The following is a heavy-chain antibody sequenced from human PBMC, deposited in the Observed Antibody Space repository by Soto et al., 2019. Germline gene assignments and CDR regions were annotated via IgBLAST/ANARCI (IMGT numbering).Heavy chain of an antibody. J-gene: IGHJ4*02. Sequence: ETLSLTCAVYGESLNYYYWSWIRQAPGKGLEWIGEFYSDGTTNYNPSVKGRAAISVVASSSQFSLRLTSVTAADTALYYCARGEWAEGFANWGQVTLVTVS. CDR3: ARGEWAEGFAN. CDR1: GESLNYYY. CDR2: FYSDGTT. D-gene: IGHD1-26*01. V-gene: IGHV4-34*01.